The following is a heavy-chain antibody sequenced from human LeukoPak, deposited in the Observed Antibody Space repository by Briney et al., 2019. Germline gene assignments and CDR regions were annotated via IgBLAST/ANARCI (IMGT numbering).Heavy chain of an antibody. V-gene: IGHV3-48*04. CDR3: AREDDYSDY. CDR2: ISSSSSTI. J-gene: IGHJ4*02. Sequence: PGGSLRLSCAASGFTFSSYSMNWVRQAPGKGLEWVSYISSSSSTIYYADSVKGRFTISRDNAKNSLYLQMNSLRAEDTAVYYCAREDDYSDYWGQGTLVTVSS. CDR1: GFTFSSYS.